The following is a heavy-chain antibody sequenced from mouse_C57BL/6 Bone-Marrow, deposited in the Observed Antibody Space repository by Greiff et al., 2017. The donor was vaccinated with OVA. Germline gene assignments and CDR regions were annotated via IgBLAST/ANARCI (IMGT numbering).Heavy chain of an antibody. J-gene: IGHJ1*03. CDR3: ARPPHDYGSSYDWYFDV. CDR2: ISSGSSTI. CDR1: GFTFSDYG. D-gene: IGHD1-1*01. Sequence: EVMLVESGGGLVKPGGSLKLSCAASGFTFSDYGMHWVRQAPEKGLEWVAYISSGSSTIDYADTVKGRFTISRDNANNTLFLQMTSLRSEDTAMYYCARPPHDYGSSYDWYFDVWGTGTTVTVSS. V-gene: IGHV5-17*01.